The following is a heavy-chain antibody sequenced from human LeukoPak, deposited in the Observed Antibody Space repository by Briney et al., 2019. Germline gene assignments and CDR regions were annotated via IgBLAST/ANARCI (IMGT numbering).Heavy chain of an antibody. CDR3: AKDSGSFSFDC. D-gene: IGHD1-26*01. J-gene: IGHJ4*02. V-gene: IGHV3-23*01. CDR1: GFTLSRYA. Sequence: EGSLRLSCAASGFTLSRYAMAWVRQGPGKGREWVSGITIGGTTTYYADSVKGRFTISRANSKNSVSLQMNSLRAEVSAIYYCAKDSGSFSFDCWGQGALFAVSS. CDR2: ITIGGTTT.